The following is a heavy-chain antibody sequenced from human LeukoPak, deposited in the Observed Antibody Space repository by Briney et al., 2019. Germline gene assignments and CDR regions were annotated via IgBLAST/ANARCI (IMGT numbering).Heavy chain of an antibody. CDR3: ARDDYGDFHFDY. V-gene: IGHV4-59*01. Sequence: SETLSLTCTVSGGSISSYYWSWIRRPPGKGLEWIGYIYYSGGTNYNPSLKSRVTISVDTSKNQFSLKLSSVTAADTAVYYCARDDYGDFHFDYWGQGTLVTVSS. CDR2: IYYSGGT. D-gene: IGHD4-17*01. CDR1: GGSISSYY. J-gene: IGHJ4*02.